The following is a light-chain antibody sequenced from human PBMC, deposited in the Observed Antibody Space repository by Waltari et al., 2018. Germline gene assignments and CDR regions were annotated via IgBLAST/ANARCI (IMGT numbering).Light chain of an antibody. CDR2: GAS. V-gene: IGKV3-20*01. CDR3: QKHDRLPAT. J-gene: IGKJ1*01. CDR1: QSIGRY. Sequence: EIVLTQYPDTLSLSPGERATLSCRASQSIGRYLVWYQQKPGQAPRLLIYGASTRASGIPDRFSGSGSGTDFSLTISRLEPEDFAVYHCQKHDRLPATFGQGTKVEIK.